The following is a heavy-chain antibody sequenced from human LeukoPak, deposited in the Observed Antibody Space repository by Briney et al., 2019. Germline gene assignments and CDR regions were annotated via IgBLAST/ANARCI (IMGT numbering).Heavy chain of an antibody. D-gene: IGHD3-10*01. V-gene: IGHV4-31*03. J-gene: IGHJ4*02. Sequence: SETLSLTCTVSGGSISSGNYYWSWVRQHPGKGLEWIGYIYYSGSTYYNPSLKSRVTMSVDTSKTQFSLKLNSVTDADTAVYYCASGLAVVRGVGYWGQGTLVTVSS. CDR2: IYYSGST. CDR1: GGSISSGNYY. CDR3: ASGLAVVRGVGY.